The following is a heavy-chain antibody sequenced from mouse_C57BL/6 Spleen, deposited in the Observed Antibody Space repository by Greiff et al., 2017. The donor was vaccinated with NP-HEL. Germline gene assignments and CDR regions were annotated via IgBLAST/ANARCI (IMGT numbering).Heavy chain of an antibody. V-gene: IGHV14-4*01. J-gene: IGHJ3*01. CDR2: IDPENGDT. D-gene: IGHD4-1*01. CDR1: GSNIKDDY. Sequence: EVQLQQSGAELVRPGASVKLSCTASGSNIKDDYMHWVKQRPEQGLEWIGWIDPENGDTEYASKFQGKATITADTSSNTAYLQLSSLTSEDTAVYYCTTGGTGPFAYWGQGTLVTVSA. CDR3: TTGGTGPFAY.